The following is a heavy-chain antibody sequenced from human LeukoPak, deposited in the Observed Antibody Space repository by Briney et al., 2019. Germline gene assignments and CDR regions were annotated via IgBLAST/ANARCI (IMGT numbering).Heavy chain of an antibody. J-gene: IGHJ5*02. CDR3: ANEASAPVPVNWFDP. Sequence: GGSLRLSCAASGFTFKTYAMSWVRQAPGKGLEWVSGISGGGKNTYYADSVKGRFTISRDNSRNTLYLQMNSLRADDTAVYYCANEASAPVPVNWFDPWGQGTLVTVSS. V-gene: IGHV3-23*01. D-gene: IGHD1-1*01. CDR1: GFTFKTYA. CDR2: ISGGGKNT.